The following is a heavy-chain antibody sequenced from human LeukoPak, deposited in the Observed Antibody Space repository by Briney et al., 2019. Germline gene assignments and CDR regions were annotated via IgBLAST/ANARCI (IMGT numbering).Heavy chain of an antibody. CDR2: IYYSGST. V-gene: IGHV4-59*01. J-gene: IGHJ6*03. CDR3: ARHYYYYYMDV. Sequence: SETLSLTCTVSGGSISSYYWSWIRQPPGKGLEWIGYIYYSGSTNYNPSLKSRVTISVDTSKNQFSLKLSSVTAADTAVYYCARHYYYYYMDVWGKGTTVTVSS. CDR1: GGSISSYY.